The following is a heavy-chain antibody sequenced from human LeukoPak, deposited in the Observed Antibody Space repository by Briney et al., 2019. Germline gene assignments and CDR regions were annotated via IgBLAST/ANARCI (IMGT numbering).Heavy chain of an antibody. CDR1: GGSISSSSYY. J-gene: IGHJ4*02. D-gene: IGHD5-18*01. CDR3: ARFSGYTYGYDY. Sequence: DPSETLSLTCTVSGGSISSSSYYWGWIRQPPGKGLEWIGSIYYSGSTYYNPSLKSRVTISGDTSKNQFSLKVTSVTAADAAVYYCARFSGYTYGYDYWGQGTLVTVSS. CDR2: IYYSGST. V-gene: IGHV4-39*01.